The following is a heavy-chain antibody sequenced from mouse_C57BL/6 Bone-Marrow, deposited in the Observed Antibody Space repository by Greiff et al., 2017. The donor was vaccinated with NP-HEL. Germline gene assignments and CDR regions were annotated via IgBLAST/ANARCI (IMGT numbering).Heavy chain of an antibody. CDR2: IYPGDGDT. J-gene: IGHJ3*01. CDR1: GYAFSSSW. V-gene: IGHV1-82*01. CDR3: AREGAWFAY. Sequence: ESGPELVKPGASVKISCKASGYAFSSSWMNWVKQRPGKGLEWIGRIYPGDGDTNYNGKFKGKATLTADKSSSTAYMQLSSLTSEDSAVYFCAREGAWFAYWGQGTLVTVSA.